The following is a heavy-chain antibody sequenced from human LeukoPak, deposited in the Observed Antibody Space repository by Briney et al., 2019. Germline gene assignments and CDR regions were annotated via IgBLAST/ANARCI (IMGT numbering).Heavy chain of an antibody. CDR1: GGSISSYY. Sequence: SETLSLTCTVSGGSISSYYWSWIRQPPGKGLEWIGYIYYSGSTNYNPSLKSRVTISVDTSKNQFSLKLSSVTAADTAVYYCARGAYYDFWSGLDYWGQGTLVTVSS. D-gene: IGHD3-3*01. CDR3: ARGAYYDFWSGLDY. V-gene: IGHV4-59*08. J-gene: IGHJ4*02. CDR2: IYYSGST.